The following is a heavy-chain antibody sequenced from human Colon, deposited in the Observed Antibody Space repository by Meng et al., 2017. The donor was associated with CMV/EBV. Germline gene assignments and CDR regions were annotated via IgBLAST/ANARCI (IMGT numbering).Heavy chain of an antibody. CDR1: NDTFTRFG. Sequence: ASVKVSCKASNDTFTRFGVSWVRQAPGQGLEWMAWISLYTGDTNYAQKFQGRVILTTDTSTSTAYMELRSLRSDDTAMYYCARGGRDGMDVWGQGTTVTVFS. J-gene: IGHJ6*02. D-gene: IGHD2-15*01. CDR3: ARGGRDGMDV. V-gene: IGHV1-18*01. CDR2: ISLYTGDT.